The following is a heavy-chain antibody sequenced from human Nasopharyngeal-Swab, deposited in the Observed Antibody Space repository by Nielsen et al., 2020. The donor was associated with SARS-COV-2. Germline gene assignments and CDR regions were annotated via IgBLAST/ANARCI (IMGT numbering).Heavy chain of an antibody. Sequence: VRQAPGKGLEWVSAISGSGGSTYYADSVKGRFTISRDNPKNTLYLQMNSLRAEDTAVYYCAKLSPYYYGSGSSHDAFDIWGQGTMVTVSS. V-gene: IGHV3-23*01. CDR3: AKLSPYYYGSGSSHDAFDI. D-gene: IGHD3-10*01. CDR2: ISGSGGST. J-gene: IGHJ3*02.